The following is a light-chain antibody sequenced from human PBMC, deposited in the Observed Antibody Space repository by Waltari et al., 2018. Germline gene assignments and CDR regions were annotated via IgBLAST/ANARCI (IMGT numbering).Light chain of an antibody. V-gene: IGLV2-11*01. Sequence: QSALTQPHSVSGSPGQAVNISCAGTSRDVGAYRYVSWYQQYPGKVPKLLICDVSKRPPGVPGRFSGSKAGEPASLTISGLQAEDEADYHCCSYAGNSVIFGGGTHLTVL. CDR3: CSYAGNSVI. CDR1: SRDVGAYRY. J-gene: IGLJ2*01. CDR2: DVS.